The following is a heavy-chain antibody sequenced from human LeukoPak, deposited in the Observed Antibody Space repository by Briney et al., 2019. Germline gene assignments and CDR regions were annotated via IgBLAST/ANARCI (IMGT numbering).Heavy chain of an antibody. V-gene: IGHV3-30-3*01. CDR1: GFTFSNFG. CDR3: AREGYYAFDI. J-gene: IGHJ3*02. CDR2: ISHDGSNQ. Sequence: GGSLRLSCAASGFTFSNFGIHWVRQAQGKGLEWVALISHDGSNQYYPDSVKGRFTISRDNSENTLSLHMNSLRAEDTAMYYCAREGYYAFDIWGQGTMVTVSS. D-gene: IGHD3-22*01.